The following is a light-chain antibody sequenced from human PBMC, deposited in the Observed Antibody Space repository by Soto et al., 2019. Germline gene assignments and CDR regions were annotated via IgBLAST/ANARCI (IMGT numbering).Light chain of an antibody. CDR3: SSYTSSSTYV. J-gene: IGLJ1*01. V-gene: IGLV2-14*01. CDR1: SSDFGGYDF. Sequence: QSALTQPASVSGSPGQSISISCTGTSSDFGGYDFVSWYQQHPRKAPKLMIYEVSNRPSGVSNRFSGSKSGNTASLTISGLQAEDEADYYCSSYTSSSTYVFGTGTKLTVL. CDR2: EVS.